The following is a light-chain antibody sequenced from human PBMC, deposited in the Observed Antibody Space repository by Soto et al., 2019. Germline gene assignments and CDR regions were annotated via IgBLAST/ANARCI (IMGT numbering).Light chain of an antibody. Sequence: HCVQNQPLSVCRSPGQSVTISCTGTSSDVGTYDFVSWYQQHPGKAPRLMVFDVSERPSGVPGRFSGSKSGNTASLTISGLQAEDEADYYCCLYAGKSYVFGGGTKVTVL. CDR3: CLYAGKSYV. CDR2: DVS. V-gene: IGLV2-11*01. J-gene: IGLJ1*01. CDR1: SSDVGTYDF.